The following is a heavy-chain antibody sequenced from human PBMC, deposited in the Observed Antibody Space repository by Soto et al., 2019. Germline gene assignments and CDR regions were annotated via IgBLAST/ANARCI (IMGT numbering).Heavy chain of an antibody. CDR1: GGSFSSYY. CDR3: ARYPITIFGRYMDV. J-gene: IGHJ6*03. CDR2: INHSGST. D-gene: IGHD3-3*01. Sequence: QVQLQQWGAGLLKPSETLSLTCAVYGGSFSSYYWSWIRQPPGKGLEWIGEINHSGSTNYNPSLKSRVTISVDTSKNQFSLKLSSVTAADTAVYYCARYPITIFGRYMDVWGKGTTVTVSS. V-gene: IGHV4-34*01.